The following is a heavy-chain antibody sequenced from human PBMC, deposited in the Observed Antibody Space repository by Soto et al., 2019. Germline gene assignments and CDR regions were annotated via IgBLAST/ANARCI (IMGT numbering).Heavy chain of an antibody. CDR3: SGDSSGWHLDY. D-gene: IGHD6-19*01. J-gene: IGHJ4*02. CDR2: ISYDGSNK. Sequence: QVQLVESGGGVVQPGRSLRLSCAASGFTFSSYGMHWVRQAPGKGLEWVAVISYDGSNKYYADSVKGRFTISRDNSKNPLYLQMNSLRAEDTAVYSCSGDSSGWHLDYWGQGTLVTVSS. CDR1: GFTFSSYG. V-gene: IGHV3-30*03.